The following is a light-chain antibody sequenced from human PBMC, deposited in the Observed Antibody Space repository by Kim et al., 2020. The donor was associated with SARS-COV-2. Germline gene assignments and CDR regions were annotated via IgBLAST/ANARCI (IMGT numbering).Light chain of an antibody. V-gene: IGLV2-14*03. J-gene: IGLJ3*02. Sequence: QSFTIASTGTSSDVGGYNYVSWYQQHPAKATVLMFYDVSHRPSVVSNRFAGSESGNTASLTISVLQAEDEADYYCSSYTSSSTWVFGGGTKLTVL. CDR2: DVS. CDR1: SSDVGGYNY. CDR3: SSYTSSSTWV.